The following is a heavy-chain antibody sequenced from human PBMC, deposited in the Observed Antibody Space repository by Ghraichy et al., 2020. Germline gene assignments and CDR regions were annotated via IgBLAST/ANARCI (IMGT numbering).Heavy chain of an antibody. J-gene: IGHJ4*02. Sequence: GGSLRLSCAASGFTVSSNYMSWVRQAPGKGLEWVSVIYSGGSTYYADSVKGRFTISRDNSKNTLYLQMNSLRAEDTAVYYCARVGSSWLFYYFDYWGQGTLVTVSS. D-gene: IGHD6-13*01. CDR1: GFTVSSNY. CDR3: ARVGSSWLFYYFDY. CDR2: IYSGGST. V-gene: IGHV3-53*01.